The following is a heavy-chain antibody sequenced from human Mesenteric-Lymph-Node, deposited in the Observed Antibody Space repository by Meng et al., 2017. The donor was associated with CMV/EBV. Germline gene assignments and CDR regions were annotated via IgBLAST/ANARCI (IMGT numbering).Heavy chain of an antibody. J-gene: IGHJ4*02. V-gene: IGHV3-9*01. D-gene: IGHD6-19*01. CDR1: GFIFDHSA. CDR3: VKDKAGYGSGWDY. Sequence: SLKISCVASGFIFDHSAMHWVRLASGKGLEWVSGSNWNSDRTGYADFVKGRFTISRDNAKNSLYLQMSSLRAEDTALYYCVKDKAGYGSGWDYWGQGTLVTSPQ. CDR2: SNWNSDRT.